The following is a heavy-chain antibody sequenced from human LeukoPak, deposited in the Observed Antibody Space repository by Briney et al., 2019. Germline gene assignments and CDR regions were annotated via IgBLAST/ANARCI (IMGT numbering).Heavy chain of an antibody. J-gene: IGHJ4*02. V-gene: IGHV1-69*04. CDR3: AREFSLDTAMVHPFDY. D-gene: IGHD5-18*01. Sequence: GASVKVSCKASGGTFSSYTISWVRQAPGQGLEWMGRIIPILGIANYAQKFQGRVTITADKSTSTAYMELSSLRSEDTAVYYCAREFSLDTAMVHPFDYWGQGTLVTVSS. CDR1: GGTFSSYT. CDR2: IIPILGIA.